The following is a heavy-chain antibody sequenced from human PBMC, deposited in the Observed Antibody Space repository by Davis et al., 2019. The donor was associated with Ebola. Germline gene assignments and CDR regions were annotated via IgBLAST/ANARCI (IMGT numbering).Heavy chain of an antibody. V-gene: IGHV1-69*13. CDR2: IIPIFGTA. CDR1: GCTFSSYA. CDR3: ARDRYSDGSGYFFEQSH. Sequence: SVKVSCKASGCTFSSYAISWVRQAPGQGLEWMGGIIPIFGTANYAQRFQGRVTITADESTSTAYMELSSLGSEDTAVYYCARDRYSDGSGYFFEQSHWGQGTLVTVSS. D-gene: IGHD3-22*01. J-gene: IGHJ4*02.